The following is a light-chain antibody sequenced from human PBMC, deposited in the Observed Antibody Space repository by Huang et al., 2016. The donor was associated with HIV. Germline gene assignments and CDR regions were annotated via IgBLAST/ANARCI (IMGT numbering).Light chain of an antibody. CDR1: QRINSY. V-gene: IGKV1-39*01. CDR3: QQSYNTPT. J-gene: IGKJ1*01. CDR2: GES. Sequence: DIQMTQSPSFPSASVGDRVTITCRASQRINSYLNWYQQKPGKAPNLLIYGESRLQRGVPSRFSGSGSGTDITLTISSLQAEDFATYCCQQSYNTPTFGHGTKVEI.